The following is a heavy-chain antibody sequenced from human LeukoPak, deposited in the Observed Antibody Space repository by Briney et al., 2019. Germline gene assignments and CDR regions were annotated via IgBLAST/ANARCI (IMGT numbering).Heavy chain of an antibody. D-gene: IGHD3-3*01. CDR1: GFTFSSYA. CDR3: ARDQYYDFWSGYLNPPVDY. V-gene: IGHV3-30-3*01. Sequence: EGSLRLSCAASGFTFSSYAMHWVRQAPGKGLEWVAVISYDGSNKYYADSVKGRFTISRDNSKNTLYLQMNSLRAEDTAVYYCARDQYYDFWSGYLNPPVDYWGQGTLVTVSS. CDR2: ISYDGSNK. J-gene: IGHJ4*02.